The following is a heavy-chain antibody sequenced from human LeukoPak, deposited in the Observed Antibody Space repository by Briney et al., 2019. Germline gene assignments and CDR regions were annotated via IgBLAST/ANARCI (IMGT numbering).Heavy chain of an antibody. V-gene: IGHV4-34*01. CDR2: INHSGST. CDR3: ARARGDFWSGYPLLYYFDY. D-gene: IGHD3-3*01. Sequence: SETLSLTCAVYGGSFSGYYWSWIRQPPGKGLEWIGEINHSGSTNYNPSLKSRVTISVDTSKNQFSLKLSSVTAADTAVYYCARARGDFWSGYPLLYYFDYWGQGTLVTVSS. J-gene: IGHJ4*02. CDR1: GGSFSGYY.